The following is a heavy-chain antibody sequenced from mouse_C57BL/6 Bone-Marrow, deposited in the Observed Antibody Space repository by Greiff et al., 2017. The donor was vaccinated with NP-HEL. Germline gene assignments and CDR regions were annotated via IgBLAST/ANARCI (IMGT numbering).Heavy chain of an antibody. CDR3: ASRSGGAY. Sequence: EVKLVESGGDLVKPGGSLKLSCAASGFTFSSYGMSWVRQTPDKRLEWVATISSGGSYPYYPDSVKGRFTISRDSAKNTQYLQMSSLKAEDTALYCCASRSGGAYWGQGTLVTVSA. J-gene: IGHJ3*01. CDR2: ISSGGSYP. V-gene: IGHV5-6*02. D-gene: IGHD1-3*01. CDR1: GFTFSSYG.